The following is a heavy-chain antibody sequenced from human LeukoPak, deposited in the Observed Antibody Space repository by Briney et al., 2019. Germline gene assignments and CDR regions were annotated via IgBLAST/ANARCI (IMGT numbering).Heavy chain of an antibody. J-gene: IGHJ4*02. V-gene: IGHV3-23*01. Sequence: GGSLRLSCAASGFTFSSYAMSWVRPAPGKGLEGVSGISANGDTTKYADSVKGRFIISRDNAKNTVLLQMNSLRADDTAVYYCAKEGRIAAGTGDYFDYWGQGTLVTVSS. D-gene: IGHD6-13*01. CDR1: GFTFSSYA. CDR3: AKEGRIAAGTGDYFDY. CDR2: ISANGDTT.